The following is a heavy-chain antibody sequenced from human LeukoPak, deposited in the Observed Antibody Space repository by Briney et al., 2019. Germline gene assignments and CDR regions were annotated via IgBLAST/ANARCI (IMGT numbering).Heavy chain of an antibody. Sequence: GGSLRLSCAASGFTFSSYSMNWVRQAPGKGLEWVSSISSSSSYIYYADSVKGRFTISRDNAKNSLYLQMNSLRAEDTAVFYCARDAPSACPSLDYWGQGTLVTVSS. CDR2: ISSSSSYI. CDR3: ARDAPSACPSLDY. V-gene: IGHV3-21*01. J-gene: IGHJ4*02. D-gene: IGHD3-16*01. CDR1: GFTFSSYS.